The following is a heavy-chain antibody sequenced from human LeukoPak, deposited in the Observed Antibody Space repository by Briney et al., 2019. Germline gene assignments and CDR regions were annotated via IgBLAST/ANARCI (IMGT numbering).Heavy chain of an antibody. Sequence: GGSLRLSCAASGFTFSPYSMNWVRQAPGKGLEWVSSISGSSSYIFYADSMKGRFTASRDSAKNSVFLQMNSLRAEDTAVYYCARGTYCSGGSCQSRGYDFWGQGTLVTVSS. V-gene: IGHV3-21*06. CDR1: GFTFSPYS. D-gene: IGHD2-15*01. CDR2: ISGSSSYI. CDR3: ARGTYCSGGSCQSRGYDF. J-gene: IGHJ4*02.